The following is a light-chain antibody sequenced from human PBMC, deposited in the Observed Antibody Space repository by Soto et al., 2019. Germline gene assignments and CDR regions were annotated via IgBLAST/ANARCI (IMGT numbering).Light chain of an antibody. J-gene: IGKJ5*01. CDR3: QPYDSFSVT. CDR1: QSISSW. CDR2: HSS. V-gene: IGKV1-5*01. Sequence: IRMNKSPSTLSATFRARVTITCRASQSISSWLAWYQQKPGRAPKLLIYHSSSLESGVPSRFSGSGSGTEFRLTISTMQPDAVATYYCQPYDSFSVTFGQVTRLEIK.